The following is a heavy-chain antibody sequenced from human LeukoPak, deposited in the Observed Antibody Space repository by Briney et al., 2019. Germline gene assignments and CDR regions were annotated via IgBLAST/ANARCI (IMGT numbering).Heavy chain of an antibody. CDR3: ARFHYDSSGFDY. CDR2: IWYDGSNK. Sequence: GGSLRLSCAASGFTFGSYGMHWVRQAPGKGLEWVAVIWYDGSNKYYADSVKGRFTISRDNSKNTLYLQMNSLRAEDTAVYYCARFHYDSSGFDYWGQGTLVTVSS. CDR1: GFTFGSYG. J-gene: IGHJ4*02. D-gene: IGHD3-22*01. V-gene: IGHV3-33*01.